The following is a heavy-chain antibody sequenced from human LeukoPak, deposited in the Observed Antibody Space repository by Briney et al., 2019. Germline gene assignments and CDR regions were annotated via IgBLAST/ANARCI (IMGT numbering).Heavy chain of an antibody. V-gene: IGHV3-23*01. D-gene: IGHD1-26*01. CDR2: LSGSGGST. CDR1: GITFNNYG. Sequence: GGSLRLSCAASGITFNNYGMSWVRQAPGKGLEWVSGLSGSGGSTYYADSVKGRFTISRDNSKNTLYLQMNSLRAEDTAVYYCAKYVGARYFDYWGQGTLVIVSS. J-gene: IGHJ4*02. CDR3: AKYVGARYFDY.